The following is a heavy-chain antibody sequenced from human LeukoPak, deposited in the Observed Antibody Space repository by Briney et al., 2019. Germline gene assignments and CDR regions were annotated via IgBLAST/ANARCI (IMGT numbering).Heavy chain of an antibody. J-gene: IGHJ4*02. CDR2: IWYDGSNK. V-gene: IGHV3-33*01. CDR3: ARDLLQDYYDSSGSLGY. Sequence: PGGSLRLSCAASGFTFSSYGMHWVRQAPGKGLEWVAVIWYDGSNKYYADSVKSRFTISRDNSQNTLYLQMNSLRAEDTAVYYCARDLLQDYYDSSGSLGYWGQGTLVTVSS. CDR1: GFTFSSYG. D-gene: IGHD3-22*01.